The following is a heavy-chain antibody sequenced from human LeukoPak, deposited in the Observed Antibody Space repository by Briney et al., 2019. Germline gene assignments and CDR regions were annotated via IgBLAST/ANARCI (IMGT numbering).Heavy chain of an antibody. CDR3: ARLVDHGYSRGGYFDY. CDR2: FYPDDSDT. CDR1: KDTFDNYW. J-gene: IGHJ4*02. D-gene: IGHD5-18*01. Sequence: GESLKISCNGSKDTFDNYWIGWVRQMPGKGLEWMGIFYPDDSDTRYSPSFQGQVTISADKSINTAFLQWGSLKASDTGMYYCARLVDHGYSRGGYFDYWGQGTLVTVSS. V-gene: IGHV5-51*01.